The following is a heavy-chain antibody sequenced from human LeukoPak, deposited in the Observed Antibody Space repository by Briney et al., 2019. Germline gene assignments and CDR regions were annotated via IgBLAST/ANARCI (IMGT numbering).Heavy chain of an antibody. Sequence: GGSLRLSCAASGFTFSSYAMSWVRQAPGKGLEWVSAISGSGGSTYYADSVKGRFTISRDNSKNTLYLQMNSLRSEDPAVYYCARADPRAAGNYYYYYYMDVWGKGTTVTVSS. CDR3: ARADPRAAGNYYYYYYMDV. CDR1: GFTFSSYA. D-gene: IGHD6-13*01. J-gene: IGHJ6*03. V-gene: IGHV3-23*01. CDR2: ISGSGGST.